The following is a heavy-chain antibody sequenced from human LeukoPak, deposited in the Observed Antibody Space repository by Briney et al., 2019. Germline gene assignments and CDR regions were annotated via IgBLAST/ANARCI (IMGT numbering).Heavy chain of an antibody. D-gene: IGHD3/OR15-3a*01. CDR1: GFPFSIYA. CDR3: ATVHGISGLPY. Sequence: AGGTLRLYAAVSGFPFSIYAMTWVRQAQGMGLKGGSVLSDTGRSTYYANSVNGRFAVSRDNSKSPLHLQMTGLRADDTAVYYCATVHGISGLPYWGQGTLVTVSS. J-gene: IGHJ4*02. CDR2: LSDTGRST. V-gene: IGHV3-23*01.